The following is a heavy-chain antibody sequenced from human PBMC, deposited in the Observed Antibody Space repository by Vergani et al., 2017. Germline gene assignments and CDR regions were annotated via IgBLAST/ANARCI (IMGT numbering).Heavy chain of an antibody. Sequence: QVRLQQWGAGLLKPSETLSLTCAVYGGSFSGYYWSWIRQPPGKGLEWIGEINHSGSTNYNPSLKSRVIISVDTSKNQFSLKLNSVTAADTAVYYCARGLGKWERYDYYYYMDVWGKGTTVTVSS. D-gene: IGHD1-26*01. J-gene: IGHJ6*03. CDR3: ARGLGKWERYDYYYYMDV. V-gene: IGHV4-34*01. CDR1: GGSFSGYY. CDR2: INHSGST.